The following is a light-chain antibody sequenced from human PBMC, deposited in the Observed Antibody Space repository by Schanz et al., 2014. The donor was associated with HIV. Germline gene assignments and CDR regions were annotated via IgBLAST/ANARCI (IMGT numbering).Light chain of an antibody. Sequence: DIQMTQSPSTLSASVGDRVTITCRASQSISNYLAWYQQKPGKPPKLLIYKASSLESGVPSRFSGSGSGTEFTLTISSLQPEDFATYYCQQPASYPLTFGGGTKVEIK. CDR3: QQPASYPLT. V-gene: IGKV1-5*03. CDR2: KAS. CDR1: QSISNY. J-gene: IGKJ4*01.